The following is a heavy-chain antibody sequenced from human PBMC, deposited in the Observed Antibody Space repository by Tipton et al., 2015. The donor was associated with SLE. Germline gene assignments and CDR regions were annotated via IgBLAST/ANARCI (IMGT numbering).Heavy chain of an antibody. J-gene: IGHJ4*02. D-gene: IGHD6-13*01. V-gene: IGHV4-34*01. Sequence: AGLVKPSETLSLTCAVYGGSFSGYYWSWIRQPPGKGLEWIGEINHSGSTNYNPSLKSRVTISVDTSKNQFSLKLSPVTSADTAVDYCARSGIAAAGTGGLFDYWGQGSLVAVSS. CDR3: ARSGIAAAGTGGLFDY. CDR1: GGSFSGYY. CDR2: INHSGST.